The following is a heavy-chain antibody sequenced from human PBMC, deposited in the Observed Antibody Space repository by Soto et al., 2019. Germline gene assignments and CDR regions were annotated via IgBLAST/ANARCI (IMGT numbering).Heavy chain of an antibody. CDR3: AREQNDYGDYYYFDY. CDR2: IYYSGST. J-gene: IGHJ4*02. CDR1: GGSISSYY. Sequence: ETLSLTCTVSGGSISSYYWSWIRQPPGKGLEWIGYIYYSGSTNYNPSLKSRVTISVDTSKNQFSLKLSSVTAADTAVYYCAREQNDYGDYYYFDYWGQGTLVTVSS. D-gene: IGHD4-17*01. V-gene: IGHV4-59*01.